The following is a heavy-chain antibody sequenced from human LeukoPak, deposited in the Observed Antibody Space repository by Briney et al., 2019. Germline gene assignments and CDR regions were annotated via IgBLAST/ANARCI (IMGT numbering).Heavy chain of an antibody. D-gene: IGHD3-16*01. V-gene: IGHV4-59*01. Sequence: PSETLSLTCTVSGGSISSYYWSWIRQPPGKGLEWIGYIYYSGSTNYNPSLKSRVTISVDTSKNQFSLKLSSVTAADTAVYYCARDVNDYVWGKGNWFDPWGQGTLVTVSS. CDR1: GGSISSYY. J-gene: IGHJ5*02. CDR2: IYYSGST. CDR3: ARDVNDYVWGKGNWFDP.